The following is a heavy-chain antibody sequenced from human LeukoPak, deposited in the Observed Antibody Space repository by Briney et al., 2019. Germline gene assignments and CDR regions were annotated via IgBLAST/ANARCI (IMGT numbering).Heavy chain of an antibody. J-gene: IGHJ4*02. CDR1: GFTFSDYY. D-gene: IGHD5-18*01. CDR2: ISSSSSTI. CDR3: ARSGVSGYGYNEFDY. Sequence: GGSLRLSCAASGFTFSDYYMSWIRQAPGKGLEWVSYISSSSSTIYYADSVKGRFTISRDNAKNSLYLQMNSLRAEDTAVYYCARSGVSGYGYNEFDYWGQGTLVTVSS. V-gene: IGHV3-11*04.